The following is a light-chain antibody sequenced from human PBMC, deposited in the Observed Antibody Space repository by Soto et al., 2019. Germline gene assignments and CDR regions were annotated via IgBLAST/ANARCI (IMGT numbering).Light chain of an antibody. V-gene: IGLV2-14*03. CDR2: DVS. CDR3: SSYTSSSTLSTYV. Sequence: QSALTQAASVSGSPGQSITISCTGTSSDVGGYNYVSWYQHHPGKTPKLMIYDVSNRPSGVSNRFSGSKSGNTASLIISGLQAEHEADYYCSSYTSSSTLSTYVFGTGTKLTVL. J-gene: IGLJ1*01. CDR1: SSDVGGYNY.